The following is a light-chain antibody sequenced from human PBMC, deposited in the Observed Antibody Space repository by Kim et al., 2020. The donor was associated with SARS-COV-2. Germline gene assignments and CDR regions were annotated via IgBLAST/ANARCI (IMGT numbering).Light chain of an antibody. CDR2: EVT. CDR1: NSDVGGYNY. Sequence: QSALTQPASVSGSPGQSITISCTGTNSDVGGYNYVSWYQQHPGKIPKVMIYEVTNRPSGVSNRFSGSKSGNTASLTISGLKAEDEADYYCSSYTSSGSYVFGTATKVTVL. J-gene: IGLJ1*01. CDR3: SSYTSSGSYV. V-gene: IGLV2-14*03.